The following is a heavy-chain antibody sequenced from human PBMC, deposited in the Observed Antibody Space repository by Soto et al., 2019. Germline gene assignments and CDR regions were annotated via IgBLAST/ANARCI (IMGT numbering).Heavy chain of an antibody. J-gene: IGHJ3*02. CDR3: TKLRCTSSSCYYDAFDI. CDR1: GLTFSDSA. CDR2: IRGKANSYAT. V-gene: IGHV3-73*01. D-gene: IGHD2-2*01. Sequence: PGGSLRLSCAASGLTFSDSAMHWVRQASGKGLEWVGRIRGKANSYATTYAASVKGRFTISRDDSENTAYLQMNSLKTEDTAVYYCTKLRCTSSSCYYDAFDIWGQGTMVTVSS.